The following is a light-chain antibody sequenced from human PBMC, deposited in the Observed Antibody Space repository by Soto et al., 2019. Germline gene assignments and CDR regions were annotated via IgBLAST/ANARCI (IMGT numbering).Light chain of an antibody. Sequence: EIVLTQSPATLSLSPGERATLSCRASQSVSSYLAWYQQKPGQAPRLLIYDASNRATGIPARFSGSGSGTDFTLTISILEPEDFAVYYCQQRSNGPPLTFGGGTKVEIK. CDR2: DAS. CDR1: QSVSSY. CDR3: QQRSNGPPLT. J-gene: IGKJ4*02. V-gene: IGKV3-11*01.